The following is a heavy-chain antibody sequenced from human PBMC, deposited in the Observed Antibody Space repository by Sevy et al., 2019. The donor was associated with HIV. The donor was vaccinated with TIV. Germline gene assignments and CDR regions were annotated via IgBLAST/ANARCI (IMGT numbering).Heavy chain of an antibody. CDR2: ISAYNGNT. CDR1: GYTFTSYG. J-gene: IGHJ4*02. D-gene: IGHD3-22*01. Sequence: ASVKVSCEASGYTFTSYGIIWVRQAPGQGLEWMGWISAYNGNTNYALRLQGRVTMTTDTSTSTAYMELTSLRSDDTAVYYCARGPRKYYDSSGYYYPPSYWGQGTLVTVSS. V-gene: IGHV1-18*01. CDR3: ARGPRKYYDSSGYYYPPSY.